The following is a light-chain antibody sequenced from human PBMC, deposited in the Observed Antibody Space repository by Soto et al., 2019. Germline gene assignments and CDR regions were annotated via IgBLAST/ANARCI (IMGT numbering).Light chain of an antibody. CDR3: CSYAGRYTYV. V-gene: IGLV2-11*01. J-gene: IGLJ1*01. CDR1: SSDVGGYNY. CDR2: DVS. Sequence: QSALTQPRSVSGSPGQSVSISCTGTSSDVGGYNYVSWYQQHPGIAPKVMIYDVSKRPSGVPDRFSGSKSGNTASLTISGLQSEDEADYYCCSYAGRYTYVFGTGTKVTVL.